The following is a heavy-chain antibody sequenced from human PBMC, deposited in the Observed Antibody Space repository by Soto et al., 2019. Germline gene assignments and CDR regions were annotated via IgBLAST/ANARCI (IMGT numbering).Heavy chain of an antibody. CDR1: VASLHIGGYY. CDR3: ARDGSSTENWIEP. Sequence: SETXSLTCTFSVASLHIGGYYWSWIRQNPGNGLEWIGYIYYTGVTYYNPSLGSRVNISVDTSKNQFSLELTSVTAADTAVYYCARDGSSTENWIEPWGQGIPVTVSS. J-gene: IGHJ5*02. CDR2: IYYTGVT. V-gene: IGHV4-31*03. D-gene: IGHD2-2*01.